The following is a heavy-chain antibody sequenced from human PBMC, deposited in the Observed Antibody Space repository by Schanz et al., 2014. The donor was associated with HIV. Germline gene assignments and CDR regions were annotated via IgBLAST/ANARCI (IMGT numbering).Heavy chain of an antibody. V-gene: IGHV1-18*01. CDR1: GITFSSSA. Sequence: QLVQSGPEVKKPGTSVRVSCKASGITFSSSAVQWVRQVRGQGLEWMGWISVYHNKTNYAQKLQGRVTMTTDTSTSTAYMELRSLRSDDTAVYYCANQRYSGTYRPFDYWGRGTLVTVSS. J-gene: IGHJ4*02. CDR2: ISVYHNKT. CDR3: ANQRYSGTYRPFDY. D-gene: IGHD1-26*01.